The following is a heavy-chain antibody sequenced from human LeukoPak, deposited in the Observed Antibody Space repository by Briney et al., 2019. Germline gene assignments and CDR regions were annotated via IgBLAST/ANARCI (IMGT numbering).Heavy chain of an antibody. CDR3: ARAGPLLRYFDWLLFDY. V-gene: IGHV1-18*01. Sequence: ASVKVSCKASGYTFTSYGISWVRQAPGQGLEWMGRISAYNGNTNYAQKLQGRVTMTTDTSTSTAYMELRSLRSDDTAVYYCARAGPLLRYFDWLLFDYWGQGTLVTVSS. CDR1: GYTFTSYG. CDR2: ISAYNGNT. J-gene: IGHJ4*02. D-gene: IGHD3-9*01.